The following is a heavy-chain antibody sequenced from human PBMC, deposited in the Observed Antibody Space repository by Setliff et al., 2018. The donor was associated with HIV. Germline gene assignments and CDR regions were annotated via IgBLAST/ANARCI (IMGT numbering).Heavy chain of an antibody. D-gene: IGHD1-26*01. CDR3: ARVGVGATVFFDY. V-gene: IGHV3-7*01. CDR1: GFTFSDYW. CDR2: INHVGREK. Sequence: GGSLRLSCAASGFTFSDYWMSWVRQAPGKGLEWVANINHVGREKYYLDSLEGRFTISRDNAKNSLFLQMNSLRAEDTAVYYCARVGVGATVFFDYWGQGTLVTVSS. J-gene: IGHJ4*02.